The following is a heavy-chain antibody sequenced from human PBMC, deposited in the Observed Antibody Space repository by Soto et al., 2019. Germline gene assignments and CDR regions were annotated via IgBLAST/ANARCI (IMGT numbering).Heavy chain of an antibody. CDR2: IYYSGNT. J-gene: IGHJ4*02. CDR1: GVSISSYY. V-gene: IGHV4-59*01. CDR3: ASGPDRAETGY. Sequence: PSETLSLTCIVSGVSISSYYGSWIRQPPGKGLEWIGSIYYSGNTNYNPSLKSRVTISVDTSKNQFSLKLNSVTAADTAVYYCASGPDRAETGYWGQGTQVTVSS.